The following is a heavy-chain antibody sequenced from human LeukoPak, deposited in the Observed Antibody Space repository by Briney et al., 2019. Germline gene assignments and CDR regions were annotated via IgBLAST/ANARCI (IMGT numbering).Heavy chain of an antibody. V-gene: IGHV4-34*01. J-gene: IGHJ3*02. Sequence: SETLSLTCAVYGGSFSGYYWSWIRQPPGKGLEWIGEINHSGSTNYNPSLKSRVTISVDTSKNQFSLKLSSVTAADTAVYYCARQGPYYYGSKGAFDIWGQGTMVTVSS. D-gene: IGHD3-10*01. CDR2: INHSGST. CDR1: GGSFSGYY. CDR3: ARQGPYYYGSKGAFDI.